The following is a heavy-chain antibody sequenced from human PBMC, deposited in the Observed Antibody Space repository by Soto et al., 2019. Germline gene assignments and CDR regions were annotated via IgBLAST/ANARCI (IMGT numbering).Heavy chain of an antibody. Sequence: QVQLQQWGAGLLKPSETLSLTCAVYGGSFSDYYWSWIRQPAGKGLEWNGEINHSGSTNYNPSLKSRVTISVATSKNQFSLKLSYVTAADTAVYYCAPRKDCSSTSCYHVSVGFDYWGQGTLVTVSS. V-gene: IGHV4-34*01. J-gene: IGHJ4*02. CDR2: INHSGST. CDR1: GGSFSDYY. D-gene: IGHD2-2*01. CDR3: APRKDCSSTSCYHVSVGFDY.